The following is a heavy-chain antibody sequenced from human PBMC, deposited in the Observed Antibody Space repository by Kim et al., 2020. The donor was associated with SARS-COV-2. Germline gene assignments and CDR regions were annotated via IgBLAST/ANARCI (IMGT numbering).Heavy chain of an antibody. CDR2: ISSSSSYI. CDR1: GFTFSSYS. J-gene: IGHJ6*02. Sequence: GGSLRLSCAASGFTFSSYSMNWVRQAPGKGLEWVSSISSSSSYIYYADSVKGRFTISRDNAKNSLYLQMNSLRAEDTAVYYCARDKVAAAVHGMDVWGQGTTVTVSS. CDR3: ARDKVAAAVHGMDV. V-gene: IGHV3-21*01. D-gene: IGHD6-13*01.